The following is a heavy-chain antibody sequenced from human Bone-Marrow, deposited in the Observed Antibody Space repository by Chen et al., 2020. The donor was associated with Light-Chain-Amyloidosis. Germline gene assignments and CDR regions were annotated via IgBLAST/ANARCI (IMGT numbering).Heavy chain of an antibody. J-gene: IGHJ6*03. Sequence: QVQLKESGPGLVKPSQTLSLTCTVSGGSISSGGYYLSWIRQHPGKGLEWIGYIYYSGSTYDNPSRKSRVTISVDTSKNQFSLKLSSVTAADTAVYYCARGPSDYGDPYYYYYYMDVWGKGTTVTVSS. V-gene: IGHV4-31*03. D-gene: IGHD4-17*01. CDR1: GGSISSGGYY. CDR3: ARGPSDYGDPYYYYYYMDV. CDR2: IYYSGST.